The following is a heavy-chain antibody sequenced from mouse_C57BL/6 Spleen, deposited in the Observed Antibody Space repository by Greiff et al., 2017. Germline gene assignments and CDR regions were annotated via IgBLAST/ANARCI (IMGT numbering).Heavy chain of an antibody. J-gene: IGHJ4*01. CDR2: IRNKANGYTT. CDR3: ARYKGDY. Sequence: EVKLMESGGGLVQPGGSLSLSCAASGFTFTDYYMSWVRQPPGTALAWLGFIRNKANGYTTEYSASVKGRFTISRDESKSILDLQMNALRAEDSATYYCARYKGDYWGQGTSVTVSS. V-gene: IGHV7-3*01. CDR1: GFTFTDYY.